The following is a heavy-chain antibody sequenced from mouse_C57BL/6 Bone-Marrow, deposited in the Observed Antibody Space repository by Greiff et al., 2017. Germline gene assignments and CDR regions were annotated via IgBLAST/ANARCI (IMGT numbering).Heavy chain of an antibody. V-gene: IGHV1-82*01. CDR3: AKLTGTLLAY. J-gene: IGHJ3*01. CDR1: GYAFSSSW. Sequence: VQLQQSGPELVKPGASVKISCKASGYAFSSSWMNWVKQRPGKGLEWIGRIYPGDGDTNYNGKFKGKATLTADKSSSTAYMQRSSLASYDSAVYFCAKLTGTLLAYWGQGTLVTVSA. CDR2: IYPGDGDT. D-gene: IGHD4-1*01.